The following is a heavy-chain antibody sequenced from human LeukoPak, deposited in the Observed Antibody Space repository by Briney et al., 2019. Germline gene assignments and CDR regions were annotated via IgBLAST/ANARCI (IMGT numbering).Heavy chain of an antibody. J-gene: IGHJ4*02. CDR2: IYYSGST. V-gene: IGHV4-59*01. D-gene: IGHD6-19*01. CDR3: ARVRRGSGWYVKATSFDY. CDR1: GDSISSFY. Sequence: PSETLSLTCTVSGDSISSFYWSWIRQPPGKGLEWIGYIYYSGSTSYNPSLKSRVTISVDTSKNQFSLKLSSVTAADTAVYYCARVRRGSGWYVKATSFDYWGQGTLVTVSS.